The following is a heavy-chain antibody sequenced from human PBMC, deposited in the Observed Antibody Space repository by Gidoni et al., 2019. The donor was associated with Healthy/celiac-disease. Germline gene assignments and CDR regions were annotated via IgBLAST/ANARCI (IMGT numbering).Heavy chain of an antibody. CDR2: INPNSGST. D-gene: IGHD6-13*01. J-gene: IGHJ4*02. CDR1: GYTFTGYN. Sequence: QVQLGQSGAEVQKPGAAVKVSCQASGYTFTGYNMHWVRQAPGQGLEWMGRINPNSGSTNYAQKFQGRVTMTRDTSISTAYMELSRLRSDDTAVYYCARGPRIAAAVYYFDYWGQGTLVTVSS. V-gene: IGHV1-2*06. CDR3: ARGPRIAAAVYYFDY.